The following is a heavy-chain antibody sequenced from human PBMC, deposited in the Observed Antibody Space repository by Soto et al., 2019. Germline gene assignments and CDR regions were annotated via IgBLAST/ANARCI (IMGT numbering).Heavy chain of an antibody. V-gene: IGHV3-11*06. D-gene: IGHD3-3*01. Sequence: LRLPNGAFCFKFVDFHIPRILQAKGKGLEWISYISSSGTYTTYTDSVKGRFTVSRDNAKNSLYLQMNSLTGEDTAIYYCACVAPTIFGAQFHQNVVAVWGQGNTVTVS. CDR1: CFKFVDFH. CDR3: ACVAPTIFGAQFHQNVVAV. J-gene: IGHJ6*02. CDR2: ISSSGTYT.